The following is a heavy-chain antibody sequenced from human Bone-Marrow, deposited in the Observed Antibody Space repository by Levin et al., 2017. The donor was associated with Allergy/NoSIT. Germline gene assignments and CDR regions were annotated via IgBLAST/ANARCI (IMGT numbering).Heavy chain of an antibody. CDR1: GFTFSKYD. D-gene: IGHD4-17*01. Sequence: LSLTCAASGFTFSKYDMHWVRQATGKGLEWVSSIATAGDTYYPGSVKGRFTGSRENAKNSLYLQMNSLRAGDTAVYYCARGTTTVNNWYFDLWGRGTLVTVSS. CDR2: IATAGDT. V-gene: IGHV3-13*01. J-gene: IGHJ2*01. CDR3: ARGTTTVNNWYFDL.